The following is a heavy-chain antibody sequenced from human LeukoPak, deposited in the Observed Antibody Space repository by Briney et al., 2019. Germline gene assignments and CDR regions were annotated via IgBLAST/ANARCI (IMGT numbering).Heavy chain of an antibody. CDR3: AREGTDYYDKYYFDY. V-gene: IGHV1-69*05. Sequence: GASVKVSCKASGGTFSSYAIIWVRQAPGQGLEWMGGIIPIFGTANYAQKFQGRVTITTDESTSTAYMELSSLRSEDTAVYYCAREGTDYYDKYYFDYWGQGTLVNVSS. J-gene: IGHJ4*02. CDR1: GGTFSSYA. D-gene: IGHD3-22*01. CDR2: IIPIFGTA.